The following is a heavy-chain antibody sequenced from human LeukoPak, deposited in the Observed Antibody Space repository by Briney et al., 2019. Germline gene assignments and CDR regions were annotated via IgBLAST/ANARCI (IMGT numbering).Heavy chain of an antibody. CDR3: ARETTTAMAARFDY. CDR2: ISSSSSYI. Sequence: SGGSLRLSCAASGFTFSSYSMNWVRQAPGKGLEWVSSISSSSSYIYYADSVKGRFTISRDNAKNSLYLQMNSLRAEDTAVYYCARETTTAMAARFDYWGQGTLVTVSS. J-gene: IGHJ4*02. CDR1: GFTFSSYS. V-gene: IGHV3-21*01. D-gene: IGHD5-18*01.